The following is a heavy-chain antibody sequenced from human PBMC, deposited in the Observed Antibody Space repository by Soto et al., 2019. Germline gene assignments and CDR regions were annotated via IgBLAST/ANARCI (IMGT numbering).Heavy chain of an antibody. CDR1: GGSISSGGYY. CDR3: AGAGGGVIVIGGEIDY. D-gene: IGHD3-16*02. V-gene: IGHV4-31*03. J-gene: IGHJ4*02. Sequence: QVQLQESGPGLVKPSQTLSLTCTVSGGSISSGGYYWSWIRQHPGKGLEWIGYIYYSGSTYYNPYLKRRVTIPVDTYKNRFSLKLGSVTAAAPAVYYWAGAGGGVIVIGGEIDYWGQGTLVTVSS. CDR2: IYYSGST.